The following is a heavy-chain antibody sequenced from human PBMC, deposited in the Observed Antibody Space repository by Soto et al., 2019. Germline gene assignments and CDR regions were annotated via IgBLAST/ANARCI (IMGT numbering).Heavy chain of an antibody. CDR2: IRVYNGNT. D-gene: IGHD6-19*01. Sequence: QVQLVQSGAEVKKPGASVKVSCKASGYTFTSYGISWVRQAPGQGLEWMGWIRVYNGNTNYAQEFQGRVTMTTDTSTSTAYMELRSLRSDDTAVYYCARGDYSSGWHALDYWGQGTLVTVSS. CDR1: GYTFTSYG. CDR3: ARGDYSSGWHALDY. J-gene: IGHJ4*02. V-gene: IGHV1-18*01.